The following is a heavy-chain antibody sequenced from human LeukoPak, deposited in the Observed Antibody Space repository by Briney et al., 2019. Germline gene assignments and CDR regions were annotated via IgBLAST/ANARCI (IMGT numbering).Heavy chain of an antibody. J-gene: IGHJ4*02. CDR1: GFTFSSYA. V-gene: IGHV3-23*01. CDR3: ANLDIAVAGTEETIDY. D-gene: IGHD6-19*01. CDR2: ISGSGGST. Sequence: GGSLRLSCAASGFTFSSYAMSWVRQAPGKGLEWVSAISGSGGSTYYADSVKGRFTISRDNSKNTLYLQMISLRAEDTAVYYCANLDIAVAGTEETIDYWGQGTLVTVSS.